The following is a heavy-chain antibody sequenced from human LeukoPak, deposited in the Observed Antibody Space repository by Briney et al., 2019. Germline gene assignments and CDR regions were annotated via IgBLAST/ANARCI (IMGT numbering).Heavy chain of an antibody. CDR3: ARSDWSNYFDY. D-gene: IGHD3-9*01. V-gene: IGHV3-74*01. CDR2: INSDGSRT. Sequence: PGGSLRLSGAVSGFTFSIYLMHWVRQAPGKGLVWVSRINSDGSRTTYADSVKGRFTISRDNAENTLYLQMNSLRAEDTAVYYCARSDWSNYFDYWGLGTLVTVSS. J-gene: IGHJ4*02. CDR1: GFTFSIYL.